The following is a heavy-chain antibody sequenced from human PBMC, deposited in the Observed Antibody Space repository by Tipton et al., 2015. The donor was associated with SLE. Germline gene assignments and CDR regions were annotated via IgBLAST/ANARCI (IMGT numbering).Heavy chain of an antibody. V-gene: IGHV4-59*13. J-gene: IGHJ4*01. CDR1: GGSFNDYY. D-gene: IGHD4-17*01. CDR3: ARDGSGAGRYDNGDYVFDY. Sequence: LRLSCTLSGGSFNDYYWTWLRQTPGTGLEWIGDVYHRGSTNYNPTLKSRVTISIDTSKHQFSLKLTSVTAADTAVYYCARDGSGAGRYDNGDYVFDYWGHGVLVTVSS. CDR2: VYHRGST.